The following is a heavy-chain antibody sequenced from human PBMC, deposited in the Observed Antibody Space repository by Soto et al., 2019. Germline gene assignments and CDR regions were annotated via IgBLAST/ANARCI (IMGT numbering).Heavy chain of an antibody. Sequence: PGGSLRLSCAASGFTFSSYGMHWVRQAPGKGLEWVAVISYDGSNKYYADSVKGRFTISRDNSKNTLYLQMNSLRAEDTAVYYCAKDHFPLAVAYYGMDVWGQGTTVTVSS. CDR3: AKDHFPLAVAYYGMDV. V-gene: IGHV3-30*18. J-gene: IGHJ6*02. D-gene: IGHD6-19*01. CDR1: GFTFSSYG. CDR2: ISYDGSNK.